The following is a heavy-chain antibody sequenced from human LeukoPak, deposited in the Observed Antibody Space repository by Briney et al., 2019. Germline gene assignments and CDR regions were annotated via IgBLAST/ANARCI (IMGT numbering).Heavy chain of an antibody. Sequence: GGSLRLSCVASGVYFDEYSMDWVRQGPGKGLGWVSSISSNNHYIFYADSVNGRFTITRDNAENSLFLQMNSLRVEDTAVYYCARDDRTNYEDSGPLDHWGQGTLVTVSS. V-gene: IGHV3-21*01. CDR2: ISSNNHYI. D-gene: IGHD3-10*01. CDR3: ARDDRTNYEDSGPLDH. CDR1: GVYFDEYS. J-gene: IGHJ4*02.